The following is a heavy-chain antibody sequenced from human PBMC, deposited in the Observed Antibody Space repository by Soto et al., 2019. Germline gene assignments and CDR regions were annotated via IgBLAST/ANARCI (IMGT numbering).Heavy chain of an antibody. V-gene: IGHV2-70*04. J-gene: IGHJ3*02. CDR2: IDWDDDK. CDR3: AHIEVSGSAFDI. D-gene: IGHD2-15*01. Sequence: SGPTLVNPTQTLTLTCTFSGFSFTTSEMRVGWIRQPPGKALEWLARIDWDDDKFYSTSLKTRLTISKDTSKNLVVLTMTNMDPVDTATYYCAHIEVSGSAFDIWGQGTRVTVS. CDR1: GFSFTTSEMR.